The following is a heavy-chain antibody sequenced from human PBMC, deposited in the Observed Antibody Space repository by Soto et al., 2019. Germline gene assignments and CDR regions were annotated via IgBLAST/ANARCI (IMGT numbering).Heavy chain of an antibody. Sequence: QPGGSLRLSCAASGFTVSSTYMSWVRQAPGKGLEWVSLIYAGGMTYYADSVKGRFTFSRDHSKNTLFLQMDSLRAEDTAIYYCARVEGYTSSSDPYFDYWGQGTLVTAPQ. CDR2: IYAGGMT. J-gene: IGHJ4*02. CDR3: ARVEGYTSSSDPYFDY. CDR1: GFTVSSTY. V-gene: IGHV3-53*01. D-gene: IGHD6-6*01.